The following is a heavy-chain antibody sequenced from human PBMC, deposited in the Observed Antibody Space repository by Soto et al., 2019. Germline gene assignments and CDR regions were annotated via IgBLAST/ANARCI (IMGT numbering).Heavy chain of an antibody. V-gene: IGHV3-30*04. CDR2: IIYDGSNK. CDR3: AAELGNTGYDGHDY. J-gene: IGHJ4*02. D-gene: IGHD5-12*01. Sequence: ESGGGVVQPGRSLRLSCAASGLTFSRYAMHWVRQAPGKGLEWVAVIIYDGSNKHYADSVQGRFTISRDNSKNTLYLQMNSLRAEDTALYYCAAELGNTGYDGHDYWGQGTLVTVSS. CDR1: GLTFSRYA.